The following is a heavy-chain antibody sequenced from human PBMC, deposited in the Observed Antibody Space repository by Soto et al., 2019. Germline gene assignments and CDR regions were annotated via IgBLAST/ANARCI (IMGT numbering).Heavy chain of an antibody. D-gene: IGHD3-22*01. CDR2: IYYSGST. CDR3: ARCRSDYYDSSGYSPDQYYFDY. J-gene: IGHJ4*02. Sequence: SETLSLTCTVSGGSISSGGYYWSWIRQHPGEGLEWIGYIYYSGSTYYNPSLKSRVTISVDTSKNQFSLKLSSVTAADTAVYYCARCRSDYYDSSGYSPDQYYFDYWGQGTLVTVSS. V-gene: IGHV4-31*02. CDR1: GGSISSGGYY.